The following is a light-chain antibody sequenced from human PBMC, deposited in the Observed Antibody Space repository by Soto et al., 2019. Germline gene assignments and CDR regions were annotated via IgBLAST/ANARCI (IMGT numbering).Light chain of an antibody. J-gene: IGLJ1*01. CDR3: SSYTSSNTYV. CDR2: DVS. V-gene: IGLV2-14*01. CDR1: SSDVGGYNY. Sequence: QSALTQPASVSGSPGQSITISCTGTSSDVGGYNYVSWYQQHPGKAPKLTIYDVSNRPSGVSNRLSGSKSGNTAPLTISGLQAEGEADYYCSSYTSSNTYVFGTGTKLTVL.